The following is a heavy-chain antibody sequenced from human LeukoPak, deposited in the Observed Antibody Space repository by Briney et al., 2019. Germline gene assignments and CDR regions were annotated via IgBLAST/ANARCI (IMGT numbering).Heavy chain of an antibody. D-gene: IGHD4-17*01. CDR1: GFRFGAYA. V-gene: IGHV3-23*01. J-gene: IGHJ6*02. CDR2: ISGSGSNT. CDR3: ARSHGDYVTPIRYYYYGMDV. Sequence: PGGSLRLSCRVSGFRFGAYAMTWVRQPPGKGLEWVSTISGSGSNTYYADSVKGRFTISRDNSETTLYLQMNSLRVDDTAVYYCARSHGDYVTPIRYYYYGMDVWGQGTTVTVSS.